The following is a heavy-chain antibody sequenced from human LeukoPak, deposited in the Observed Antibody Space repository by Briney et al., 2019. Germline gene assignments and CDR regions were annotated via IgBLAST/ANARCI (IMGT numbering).Heavy chain of an antibody. CDR3: ARARGFGYCYGYYFDY. V-gene: IGHV4-34*01. J-gene: IGHJ4*02. Sequence: SETLSPTCAVYGGSFSGYYWSWIRQPPGKGLEWIGEINHSGSTNYNPSLESRVNISVDTSKNQFSLKLSSVTAADTAVYYCARARGFGYCYGYYFDYWGQGTLVTVSS. D-gene: IGHD5-18*01. CDR2: INHSGST. CDR1: GGSFSGYY.